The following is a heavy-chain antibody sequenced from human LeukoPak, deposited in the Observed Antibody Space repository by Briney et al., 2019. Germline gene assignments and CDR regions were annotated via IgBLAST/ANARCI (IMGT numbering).Heavy chain of an antibody. Sequence: KPSETLSLTCSVSGGSISGSSSYWGWIRQPPGKGLEWIGSIYYSGSTYDNPALKSRVTISVDTSKNQFSLKLSSVTAADTAVYYCARNRVHDYYYYYMDVWGKGTTVTISS. J-gene: IGHJ6*03. CDR1: GGSISGSSSY. V-gene: IGHV4-39*07. CDR3: ARNRVHDYYYYYMDV. CDR2: IYYSGST. D-gene: IGHD1-14*01.